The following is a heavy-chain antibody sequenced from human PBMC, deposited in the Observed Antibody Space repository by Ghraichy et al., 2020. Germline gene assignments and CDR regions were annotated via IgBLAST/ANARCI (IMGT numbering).Heavy chain of an antibody. J-gene: IGHJ6*02. Sequence: ASVKVSCKASGYTFTSYDINWVRHATGQGPEWMGWMNPNSGNRGYAQNFQGRVTMTRNTSMSTAYMELSSLRSEDTAVYYCARRRGWNQRGGMDVLGQGTTVTVSS. CDR2: MNPNSGNR. CDR3: ARRRGWNQRGGMDV. V-gene: IGHV1-8*01. CDR1: GYTFTSYD. D-gene: IGHD1-1*01.